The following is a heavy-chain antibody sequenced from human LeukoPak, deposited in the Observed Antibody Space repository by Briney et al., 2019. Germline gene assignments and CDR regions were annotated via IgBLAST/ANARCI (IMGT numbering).Heavy chain of an antibody. CDR3: ARRRAGANPFDY. V-gene: IGHV4-34*01. Sequence: PSETLSLTCVVSGGSFSGYYWTWIRQPPGKRLEWIGEINHSGSTNYNPSLKSRVTISVDTSKNQFSLNLNSVTAADTAVYYCARRRAGANPFDYWGQGILVTVSS. CDR2: INHSGST. D-gene: IGHD1-26*01. CDR1: GGSFSGYY. J-gene: IGHJ4*02.